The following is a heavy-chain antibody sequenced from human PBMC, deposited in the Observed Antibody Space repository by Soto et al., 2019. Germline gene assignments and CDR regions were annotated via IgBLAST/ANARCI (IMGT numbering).Heavy chain of an antibody. V-gene: IGHV4-59*01. CDR1: GGSISTYY. CDR2: MFHSGSP. D-gene: IGHD1-26*01. Sequence: SETLSLTCTVSGGSISTYYWSWIRQPPGKRLEWIGYMFHSGSPSYNPSLKSRVTISGDTSKDQFSLKVTTVTAADTAVYYCARVGATAELDFWGQGLLVTVSS. CDR3: ARVGATAELDF. J-gene: IGHJ4*02.